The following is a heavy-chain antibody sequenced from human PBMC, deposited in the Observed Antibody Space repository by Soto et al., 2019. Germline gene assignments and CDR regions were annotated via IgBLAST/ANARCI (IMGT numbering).Heavy chain of an antibody. Sequence: LSLTCTVSGGSIYTYSWTWLRQPAGKGLEWIGHIYSSGSANYNPSLKSRVSMSVDTSKNQFSLKLNSVTAADTAVYYCATIVGANDYWGQGALVTVSS. CDR2: IYSSGSA. CDR1: GGSIYTYS. J-gene: IGHJ4*02. V-gene: IGHV4-4*07. CDR3: ATIVGANDY. D-gene: IGHD1-26*01.